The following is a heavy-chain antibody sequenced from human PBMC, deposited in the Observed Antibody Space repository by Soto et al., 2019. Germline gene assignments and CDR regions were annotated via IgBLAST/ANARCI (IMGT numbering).Heavy chain of an antibody. D-gene: IGHD3-16*02. J-gene: IGHJ4*02. V-gene: IGHV1-3*01. CDR2: VDGGNGNT. Sequence: QVHLVQSGAEVKKPGASVKVSCKASGYIFTNYAMHWVRQAPGQRLEWMGWVDGGNGNTKYSQKFQGRVTMTRDTSASTAYMEQSSLTSEDTSVYYCAPLVIAPNWGQGTLVTVSS. CDR1: GYIFTNYA. CDR3: APLVIAPN.